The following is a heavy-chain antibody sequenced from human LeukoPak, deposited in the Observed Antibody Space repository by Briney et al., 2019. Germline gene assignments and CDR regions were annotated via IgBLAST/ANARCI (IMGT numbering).Heavy chain of an antibody. V-gene: IGHV3-23*01. Sequence: PGGSLRLSCAASGFPFLSYAMSWVRQAPGKGLEWVSAISGSGGVTYYADSVQGRFTISRDNSMNTLYLQMNSLRADDTAFYYCATGALSGTYRVDYWGQGTLVTVSS. D-gene: IGHD1-26*01. CDR3: ATGALSGTYRVDY. CDR1: GFPFLSYA. CDR2: ISGSGGVT. J-gene: IGHJ4*02.